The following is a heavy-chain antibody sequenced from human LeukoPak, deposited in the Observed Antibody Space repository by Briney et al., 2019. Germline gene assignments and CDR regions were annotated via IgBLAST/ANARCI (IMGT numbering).Heavy chain of an antibody. J-gene: IGHJ4*02. CDR2: ISRSGSTI. CDR1: GFTFSSYE. D-gene: IGHD1-26*01. Sequence: GGSLRLSCAASGFTFSSYELNWVRQAPGKGLEWVSYISRSGSTINYADSVKGRFTMSRDNAKNSLDLHMNSLRAEDTAVYYCAREIIGSYFPCDYWGRGPVVTVSS. CDR3: AREIIGSYFPCDY. V-gene: IGHV3-48*03.